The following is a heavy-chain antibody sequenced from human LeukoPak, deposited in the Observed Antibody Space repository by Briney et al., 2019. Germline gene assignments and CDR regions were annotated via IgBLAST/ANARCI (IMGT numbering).Heavy chain of an antibody. V-gene: IGHV3-23*01. CDR1: GFTFSSYA. CDR3: AKERKDYGDYSAYFQH. CDR2: ISGSGGST. J-gene: IGHJ1*01. D-gene: IGHD4-17*01. Sequence: GASLRLSCAASGFTFSSYAMSWVRQAPGKGLEWVSAISGSGGSTYYADSVKGRFTISRDNSKNTLYLQMNSLRAEDTAVYYCAKERKDYGDYSAYFQHWGQGTLVTVSS.